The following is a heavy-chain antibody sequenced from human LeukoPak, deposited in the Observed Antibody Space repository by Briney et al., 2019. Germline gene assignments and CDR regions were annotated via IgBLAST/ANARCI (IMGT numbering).Heavy chain of an antibody. J-gene: IGHJ6*03. CDR3: ARGLGTPFYFYYYMDV. V-gene: IGHV4-59*01. Sequence: PSETLSLTCTVSGGSIRSYYWSWIRQSPGKGLEWIGHMYFSGSTKYSPSLKSRVSMSVDTSKNQSSLIVTSVTAADTAVYFCARGLGTPFYFYYYMDVWGKGTTVTVSS. CDR1: GGSIRSYY. D-gene: IGHD7-27*01. CDR2: MYFSGST.